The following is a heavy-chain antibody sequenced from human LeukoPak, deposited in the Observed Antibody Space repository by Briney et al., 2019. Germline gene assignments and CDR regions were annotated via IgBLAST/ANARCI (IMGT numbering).Heavy chain of an antibody. Sequence: GGSLRLSCAASGFTFDDYGMSWVRQAPGKGLEWVSGINWNGGSTGYADSVKGRFTISRDNAKNSLYLQMNSLRAEDTAVYYCARANTAMALDYWGQGTLVTVSS. J-gene: IGHJ4*02. CDR2: INWNGGST. CDR1: GFTFDDYG. CDR3: ARANTAMALDY. V-gene: IGHV3-20*04. D-gene: IGHD5-18*01.